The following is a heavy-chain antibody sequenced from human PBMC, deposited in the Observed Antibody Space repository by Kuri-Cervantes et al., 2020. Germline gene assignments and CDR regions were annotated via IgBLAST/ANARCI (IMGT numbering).Heavy chain of an antibody. V-gene: IGHV3-30-3*01. Sequence: GESLKISCAASGSTFSSYAMHWVRQAPGKGLEWVAVISYDGSNKYYADSVKGRFTISRDNSKNTLYLLMNGLRAEDTAVYYCASPARGNYFEYWGQGTLVTVSS. CDR1: GSTFSSYA. CDR2: ISYDGSNK. CDR3: ASPARGNYFEY. J-gene: IGHJ4*02. D-gene: IGHD3-16*01.